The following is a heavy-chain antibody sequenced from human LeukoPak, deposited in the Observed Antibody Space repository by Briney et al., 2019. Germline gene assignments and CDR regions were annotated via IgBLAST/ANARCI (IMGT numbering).Heavy chain of an antibody. CDR2: IYYSGST. CDR3: ARGPHYYYYGMDV. CDR1: GGSISSYY. V-gene: IGHV4-59*01. Sequence: PSETLSLTFTVSGGSISSYYWSWIRQPPGKGVEWIGYIYYSGSTNYNPSLKSRVTISVDTSKNQFSLKLSSVTAADTAVYYCARGPHYYYYGMDVWGQGTTVTVSS. J-gene: IGHJ6*02.